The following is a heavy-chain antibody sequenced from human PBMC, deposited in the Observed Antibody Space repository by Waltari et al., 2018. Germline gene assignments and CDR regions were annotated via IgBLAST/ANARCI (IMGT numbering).Heavy chain of an antibody. CDR2: IYDTGAT. CDR3: AREKRNDYGESFDY. J-gene: IGHJ4*02. Sequence: QVQLRESGPGLVKPSETLSLTCNVPGGSFSYSYRHWIRQPPGKGLEWIGYIYDTGATNYNPSLKSRVTISLDTSKSQFSLSLNSLTAADTAVYYCAREKRNDYGESFDYWGQGIPVTVSS. V-gene: IGHV4-59*01. CDR1: GGSFSYSY. D-gene: IGHD4-17*01.